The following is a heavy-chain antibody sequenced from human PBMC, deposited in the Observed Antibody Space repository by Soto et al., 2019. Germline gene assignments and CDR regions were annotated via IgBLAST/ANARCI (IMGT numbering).Heavy chain of an antibody. CDR2: IYYSGST. CDR3: ARDGGLYSYGSGSYPFSVY. D-gene: IGHD3-10*01. Sequence: QVQLQESVPGLVKPSQTLSLTCTVSGGSISSGGYYWSWIRQHPGKGLEWIGYIYYSGSTYYYPPLKSRVTISVDTSKNQSSLKLSSVTAANTAVYYCARDGGLYSYGSGSYPFSVYWGQGTLVTVSS. V-gene: IGHV4-31*03. CDR1: GGSISSGGYY. J-gene: IGHJ4*02.